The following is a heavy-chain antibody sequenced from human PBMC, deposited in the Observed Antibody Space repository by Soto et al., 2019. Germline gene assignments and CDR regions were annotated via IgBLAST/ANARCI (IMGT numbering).Heavy chain of an antibody. Sequence: SETLSLTCTVSGDSITSYYWSWIRQPPGKGLEWIGYIYYTGSTNYSPSLKSRATISLDTSKNQFSLRLSSVTAADTAVYYCATLPPRIVVALLPIPTWGQGILVTVSS. CDR3: ATLPPRIVVALLPIPT. CDR1: GDSITSYY. CDR2: IYYTGST. D-gene: IGHD2-21*01. V-gene: IGHV4-59*01. J-gene: IGHJ5*02.